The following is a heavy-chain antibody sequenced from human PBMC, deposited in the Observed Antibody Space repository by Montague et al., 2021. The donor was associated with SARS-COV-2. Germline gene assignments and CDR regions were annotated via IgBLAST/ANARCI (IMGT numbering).Heavy chain of an antibody. J-gene: IGHJ3*02. CDR2: INHSGST. V-gene: IGHV4-34*01. D-gene: IGHD2-15*01. CDR1: GGSFSGYY. CDR3: ARRRERWSDAFDI. Sequence: SETLSLTCAVYGGSFSGYYWNWIRQPPGKGLEWIGEINHSGSTNYNPSLKSRVTISVDASSNQFSLKVRSVTAADTAVYYCARRRERWSDAFDIWGQGTMVTVSS.